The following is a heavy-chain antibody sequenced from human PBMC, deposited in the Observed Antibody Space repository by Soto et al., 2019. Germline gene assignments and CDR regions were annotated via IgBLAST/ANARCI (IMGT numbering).Heavy chain of an antibody. CDR2: INSGGST. CDR3: AREVFCSSSSCQVRYGMDV. Sequence: GGSLRLSCAPSGFTVRSHYMSRVRQAPGKGLEWVSVINSGGSTYYADSVKGRFTISRDNSRNTLYLQMNSLRVEDTAVYYCAREVFCSSSSCQVRYGMDVWGQGTTVTVSS. J-gene: IGHJ6*02. CDR1: GFTVRSHY. D-gene: IGHD2-2*01. V-gene: IGHV3-53*01.